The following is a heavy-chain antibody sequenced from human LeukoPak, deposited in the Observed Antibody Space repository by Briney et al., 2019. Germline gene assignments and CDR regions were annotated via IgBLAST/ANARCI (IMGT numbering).Heavy chain of an antibody. CDR2: ISSSDSHT. D-gene: IGHD3-9*01. J-gene: IGHJ6*02. V-gene: IGHV3-11*06. CDR3: ARTGGYYDILTGYLRDYYGMAV. CDR1: GFIFSDYY. Sequence: GGSLRLSCAASGFIFSDYYMSWIRQAPGKGLEWVSYISSSDSHTNYADSVKGRFTISRDNAKNSLYLQMNSLRAEDTAVYYCARTGGYYDILTGYLRDYYGMAVWGQGTTVTVSS.